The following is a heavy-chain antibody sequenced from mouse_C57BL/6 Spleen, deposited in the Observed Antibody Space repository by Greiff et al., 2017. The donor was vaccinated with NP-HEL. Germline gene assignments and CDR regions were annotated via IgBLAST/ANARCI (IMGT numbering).Heavy chain of an antibody. D-gene: IGHD4-1*01. V-gene: IGHV1-9*01. CDR1: GYTFTGYW. Sequence: QVQLKESGAELMKPGASVKLSCKATGYTFTGYWIEWVKQRPGHGLEWIGEILPGSGSTNYNGKFKGKATFTADTSSNTAYMQLSSLATEDSAIYYCARNWYYFDYWGQGTTLTVSS. J-gene: IGHJ2*01. CDR2: ILPGSGST. CDR3: ARNWYYFDY.